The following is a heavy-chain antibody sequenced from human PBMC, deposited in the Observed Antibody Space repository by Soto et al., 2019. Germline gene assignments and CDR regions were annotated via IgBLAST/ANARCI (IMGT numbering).Heavy chain of an antibody. Sequence: PGGSLRLSCAASGFTFSSYAMNWVRQAPGKGLEWVSTISGSGGSTDYADSVKGRFTISRDNSKNTLYLQMNSLRTEDTAVYYCARYYDYSGGTSGGMDVWGQGTTVTVSS. CDR1: GFTFSSYA. CDR2: ISGSGGST. CDR3: ARYYDYSGGTSGGMDV. V-gene: IGHV3-23*01. J-gene: IGHJ6*02. D-gene: IGHD3-22*01.